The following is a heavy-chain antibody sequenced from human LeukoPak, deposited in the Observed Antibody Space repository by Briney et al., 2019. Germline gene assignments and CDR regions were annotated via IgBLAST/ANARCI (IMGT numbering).Heavy chain of an antibody. CDR1: GFTFSSYG. D-gene: IGHD1-26*01. CDR2: IWYDGSNE. Sequence: GGSLRLSCAASGFTFSSYGMHWVRQAPGKGLEWLAVIWYDGSNEYYADSVKGRFTISRDNSKNTLFLQMNSLRADDTAVYYCARFSGSYPGYSDPWGQGTLVTVSS. V-gene: IGHV3-33*01. CDR3: ARFSGSYPGYSDP. J-gene: IGHJ5*02.